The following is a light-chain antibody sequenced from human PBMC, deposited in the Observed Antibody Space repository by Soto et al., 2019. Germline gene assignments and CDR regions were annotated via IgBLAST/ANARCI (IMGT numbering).Light chain of an antibody. Sequence: EIVLTQSPAILSLSPGERATLSCRASQSVGTYLDWYQQKLGQAPRLLIYDASNRATGIPARFSASGSGTDFTLTISSLEPEDFAVYYCQQLHTYPYTFGQGTRLDI. CDR2: DAS. CDR1: QSVGTY. CDR3: QQLHTYPYT. V-gene: IGKV3-11*01. J-gene: IGKJ2*01.